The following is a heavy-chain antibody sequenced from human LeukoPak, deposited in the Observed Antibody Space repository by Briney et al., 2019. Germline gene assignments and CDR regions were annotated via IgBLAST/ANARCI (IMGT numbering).Heavy chain of an antibody. CDR3: AGARITMVRGVIYYYYGMDV. D-gene: IGHD3-10*01. J-gene: IGHJ6*02. CDR1: GGSISSGGYY. Sequence: SETLSLTCTVSGGSISSGGYYWSWIRQHPGKGLEWIGYIYYSGSTYYNPSLKSRVTISVDRSKNQFSLKLSSVTAADTAVYYCAGARITMVRGVIYYYYGMDVWGQGTTVTVSS. V-gene: IGHV4-31*09. CDR2: IYYSGST.